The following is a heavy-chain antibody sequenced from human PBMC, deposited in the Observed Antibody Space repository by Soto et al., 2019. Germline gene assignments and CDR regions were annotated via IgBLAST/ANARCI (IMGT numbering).Heavy chain of an antibody. D-gene: IGHD4-17*01. J-gene: IGHJ5*02. CDR2: IGVGGDT. CDR1: GFIFSNYD. CDR3: AGYFGDYSGNWFDP. Sequence: EVQLVESGGGLVQPGGSLRLSCAASGFIFSNYDMHWVRQVTGKGLEWVSSIGVGGDTYYAGSVEGRFTISRENAKNSFYLQLNSLRAEDTAVYYCAGYFGDYSGNWFDPWGQGTLVTVSS. V-gene: IGHV3-13*01.